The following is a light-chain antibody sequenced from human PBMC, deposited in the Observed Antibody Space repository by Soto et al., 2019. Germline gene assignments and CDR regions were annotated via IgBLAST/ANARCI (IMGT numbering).Light chain of an antibody. V-gene: IGLV2-14*03. J-gene: IGLJ1*01. CDR2: AVH. Sequence: QSALTQPASVSGSPGQSITISCTGSTSDIGGYEYVSWYQQYPGKAPRLIIYAVHSRPSGVSNRFSGSKSGNTASLTISGLQAEDEADYHCSSYTPSSTYVFGTGTKLTVL. CDR3: SSYTPSSTYV. CDR1: TSDIGGYEY.